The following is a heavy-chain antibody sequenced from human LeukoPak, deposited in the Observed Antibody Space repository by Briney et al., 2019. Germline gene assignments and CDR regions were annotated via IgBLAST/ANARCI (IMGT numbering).Heavy chain of an antibody. Sequence: GASLRLSCAASGFTFSSYAMSWVRQALGKGLEWVSAISGSGGSTYYADSVKGRFTISRDNSKNTLYLQMNSLRAEDTAVYYCAKGLVYGDDYWGQGTLVTVSS. D-gene: IGHD4-17*01. J-gene: IGHJ4*02. V-gene: IGHV3-23*01. CDR3: AKGLVYGDDY. CDR2: ISGSGGST. CDR1: GFTFSSYA.